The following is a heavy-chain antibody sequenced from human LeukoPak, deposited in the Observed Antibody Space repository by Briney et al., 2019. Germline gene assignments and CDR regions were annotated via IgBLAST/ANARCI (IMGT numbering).Heavy chain of an antibody. Sequence: ASVKVSCKASGYTFTSYAMHWVRQAPGQRLEWMGWINAGNGNTKYSQKFQGRVTITRDTSASTAYMELSSLRSEDTAVYYCARGRTPGRSSSWYNAFDIWGQGTMVTVSS. V-gene: IGHV1-3*01. CDR1: GYTFTSYA. D-gene: IGHD6-13*01. J-gene: IGHJ3*02. CDR2: INAGNGNT. CDR3: ARGRTPGRSSSWYNAFDI.